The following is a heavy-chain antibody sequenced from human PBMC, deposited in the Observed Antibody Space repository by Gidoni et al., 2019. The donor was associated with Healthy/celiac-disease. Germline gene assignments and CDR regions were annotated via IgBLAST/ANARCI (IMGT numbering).Heavy chain of an antibody. CDR2: ISYDGSNK. J-gene: IGHJ6*02. CDR1: GFTFSSYA. V-gene: IGHV3-30*04. CDR3: ARWNIVVVPAADIPAGMDV. D-gene: IGHD2-2*01. Sequence: QVQLVESGGGVVQPGRSLRLSCAASGFTFSSYAMHWVRQAPGKGLEWVAVISYDGSNKYYADSVKGRFTISRDNSKNTLYLQMNSLRAEDTAVYYCARWNIVVVPAADIPAGMDVWGQGTTVTVSS.